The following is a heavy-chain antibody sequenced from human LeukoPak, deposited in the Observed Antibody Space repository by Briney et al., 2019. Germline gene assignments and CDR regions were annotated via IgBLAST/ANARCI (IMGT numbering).Heavy chain of an antibody. CDR1: GVPFSNAW. CDR2: IQSKTDDGAI. V-gene: IGHV3-15*01. CDR3: VTGRRYYDSSGYYPYYFDY. J-gene: IGHJ4*02. D-gene: IGHD3-22*01. Sequence: KTGGSLRLSCAASGVPFSNAWMSWVRQAPGKGLEWIGRIQSKTDDGAIDYAAPVKGRFYISRDDSKNTLSLQMSSLKTEDTAVYHCVTGRRYYDSSGYYPYYFDYWGQGTLVTVSS.